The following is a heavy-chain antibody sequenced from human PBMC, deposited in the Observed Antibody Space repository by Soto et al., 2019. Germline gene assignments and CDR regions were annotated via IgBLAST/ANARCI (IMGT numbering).Heavy chain of an antibody. CDR3: ATWGSNWSGYIYWFDP. D-gene: IGHD3-3*01. CDR1: GYTFTSYG. V-gene: IGHV1-18*04. CDR2: ISAYNGNT. J-gene: IGHJ5*02. Sequence: ASVKVSCKASGYTFTSYGISWVRQAPGQGLEWMGWISAYNGNTNYAQKLQGRVTMTRDTSISTAYMELSRLRSDDTAVYYCATWGSNWSGYIYWFDPWGQGTLVTVSS.